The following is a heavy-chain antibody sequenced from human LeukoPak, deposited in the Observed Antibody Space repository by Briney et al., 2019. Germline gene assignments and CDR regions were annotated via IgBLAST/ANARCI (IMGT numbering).Heavy chain of an antibody. CDR2: INPNSGGT. D-gene: IGHD3-9*01. Sequence: ASVKVSCKASGYTFTGYYMHWVRQAPGQGLEWMRWINPNSGGTNYAQKFQGRVTMTRDTSISTAYMELSRLRSDDTAVYYCARNGHYDILTGYYRPIREFDYWGQGTLVTVSS. J-gene: IGHJ4*02. CDR1: GYTFTGYY. V-gene: IGHV1-2*02. CDR3: ARNGHYDILTGYYRPIREFDY.